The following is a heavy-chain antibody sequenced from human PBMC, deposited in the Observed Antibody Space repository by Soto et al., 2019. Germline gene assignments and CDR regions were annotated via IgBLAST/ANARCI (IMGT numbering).Heavy chain of an antibody. CDR2: IYPGDSDT. D-gene: IGHD2-15*01. CDR3: ASGSRDCSGGSCYSH. V-gene: IGHV5-51*01. J-gene: IGHJ4*02. Sequence: GESLKISCKGSGYSFTTYWIAWVRQMPGKGLEWMGIIYPGDSDTRYSPSFQGQVTISADRSISTAYLQWSSLKASDTAIYYCASGSRDCSGGSCYSHWGQGTLVTVSS. CDR1: GYSFTTYW.